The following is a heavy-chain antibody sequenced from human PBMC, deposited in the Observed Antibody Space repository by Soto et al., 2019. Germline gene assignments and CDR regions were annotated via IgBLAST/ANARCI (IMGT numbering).Heavy chain of an antibody. D-gene: IGHD2-15*01. CDR1: GYTFTSYD. CDR2: ISAYNGNT. J-gene: IGHJ4*02. CDR3: ARDRVLYCSGGSCYPTKSDY. V-gene: IGHV1-18*01. Sequence: ASVKVSCKASGYTFTSYDINWVRQATGQGLEWMGWISAYNGNTNYAQKLQGRVTMTTDTSTSTAYMELRSLRSDDTAVYYCARDRVLYCSGGSCYPTKSDYWGQGTLVTVSS.